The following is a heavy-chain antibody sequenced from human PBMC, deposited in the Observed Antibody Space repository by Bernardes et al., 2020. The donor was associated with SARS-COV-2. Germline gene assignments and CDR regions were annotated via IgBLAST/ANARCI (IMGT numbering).Heavy chain of an antibody. CDR2: INPNSGGT. V-gene: IGHV1-2*02. D-gene: IGHD6-13*01. J-gene: IGHJ6*02. Sequence: ASAKVSCKASGYTFTGYYMHWVRQAPGQGLEWMGWINPNSGGTNYAQKFQGRVTMTRDTSISTAYMELSRLRSDDTAVYYCARAGYSSSWVYYYYYGMDVWGQGTTVTVSS. CDR3: ARAGYSSSWVYYYYYGMDV. CDR1: GYTFTGYY.